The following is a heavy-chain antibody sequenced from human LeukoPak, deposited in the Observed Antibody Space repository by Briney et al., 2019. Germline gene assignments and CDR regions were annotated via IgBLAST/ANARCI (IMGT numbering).Heavy chain of an antibody. CDR3: ARDRAAGSDWLDP. CDR1: GGSIGLYH. CDR2: IYYNGST. Sequence: SETLSLTCTVSGGSIGLYHWSWIRQPPGKGLEWIGYIYYNGSTKYNPSLKSRLTMSVDTSKKQFSLNMTSMTAADTAVYYCARDRAAGSDWLDPWGQGTLVTVSS. D-gene: IGHD3-10*01. J-gene: IGHJ5*02. V-gene: IGHV4-59*01.